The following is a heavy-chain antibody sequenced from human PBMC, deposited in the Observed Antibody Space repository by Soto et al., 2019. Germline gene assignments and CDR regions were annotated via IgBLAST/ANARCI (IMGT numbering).Heavy chain of an antibody. J-gene: IGHJ4*02. D-gene: IGHD1-1*01. CDR1: SYTFTTYG. CDR2: ISAHNGNT. CDR3: AGGRYGDY. Sequence: QVHLVQSGAEVKKPGASVKVSCKGSSYTFTTYGITWVRQAPGQGLEWMGWISAHNGNTNYAQKLQGRVTVTRDTSTSTAYMDLRSLRSDDTAVYYCAGGRYGDYWGQGALVTVSS. V-gene: IGHV1-18*01.